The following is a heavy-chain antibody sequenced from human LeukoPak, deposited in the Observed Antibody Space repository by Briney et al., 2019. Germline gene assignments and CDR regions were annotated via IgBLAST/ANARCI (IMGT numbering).Heavy chain of an antibody. CDR3: AREASNILTGYLY. D-gene: IGHD3-9*01. CDR1: GFTLNGYW. Sequence: PGGSLGLSCAAPGFTLNGYWLHWVRQAPGKGRVWASRINSDGSTTSYADSVKGRFTISIDNAKNKLYLQMNSLRAEDTAVYYCAREASNILTGYLYWGQGTLVTVSS. CDR2: INSDGSTT. J-gene: IGHJ4*02. V-gene: IGHV3-74*01.